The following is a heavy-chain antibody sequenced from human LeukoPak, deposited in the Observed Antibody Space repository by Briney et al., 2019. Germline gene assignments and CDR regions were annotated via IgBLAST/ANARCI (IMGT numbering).Heavy chain of an antibody. CDR3: ARDLYGGGNFDY. J-gene: IGHJ4*02. CDR2: INAGNGNT. Sequence: ASVKVSRKASGYTFTSYAMHWVRQAPGQRLEWMGWINAGNGNTKYSQKFQGRVTITRDTSASTAYMELSSLRSEDTAVYYCARDLYGGGNFDYRGQGTLVTVSS. D-gene: IGHD3-3*01. CDR1: GYTFTSYA. V-gene: IGHV1-3*01.